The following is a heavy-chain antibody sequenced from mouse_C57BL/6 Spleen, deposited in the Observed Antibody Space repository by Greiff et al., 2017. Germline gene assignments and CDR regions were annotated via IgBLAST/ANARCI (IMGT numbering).Heavy chain of an antibody. D-gene: IGHD3-2*02. Sequence: VQLQQSGAELARPGASVKMSCKASGYTFTSYTMHWVKQRPGQGLEWIGYINPSSGYTKYNQKFKDKATLTADKSSSTAYMQLSSLTSEDSAVYYCAREGSSGYSFDYWGQGTTLTVSS. V-gene: IGHV1-4*01. CDR3: AREGSSGYSFDY. CDR1: GYTFTSYT. J-gene: IGHJ2*01. CDR2: INPSSGYT.